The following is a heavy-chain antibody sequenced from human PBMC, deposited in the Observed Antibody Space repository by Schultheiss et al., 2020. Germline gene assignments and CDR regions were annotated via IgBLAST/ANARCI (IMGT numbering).Heavy chain of an antibody. J-gene: IGHJ4*02. V-gene: IGHV1-69*04. D-gene: IGHD6-13*01. CDR2: IIPILGIA. Sequence: SVKVSCKASGGTFSSYAISWVRQAPGQGLEWMGRIIPILGIANYAQKFQGRVTITADKSTSTAYMELSSLRDEDTAVYYCASLWKPRSWQFDYWGQGTLVTVSS. CDR3: ASLWKPRSWQFDY. CDR1: GGTFSSYA.